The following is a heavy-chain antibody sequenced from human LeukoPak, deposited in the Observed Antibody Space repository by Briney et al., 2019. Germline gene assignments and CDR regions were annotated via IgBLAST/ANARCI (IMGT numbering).Heavy chain of an antibody. CDR1: GGSFSGYY. CDR3: ARGSRWVPDY. CDR2: INHSGST. J-gene: IGHJ4*02. Sequence: SETLSLTCAVYGGSFSGYYWSWICQPPGKGLEWIGEINHSGSTNYNPSLKSRVTISVDTSKNQFSLKLSSVTAADTAVYYCARGSRWVPDYWGQGTLVTVSS. D-gene: IGHD1-26*01. V-gene: IGHV4-34*01.